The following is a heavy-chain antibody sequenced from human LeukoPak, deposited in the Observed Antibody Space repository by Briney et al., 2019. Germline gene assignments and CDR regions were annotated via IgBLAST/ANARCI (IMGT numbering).Heavy chain of an antibody. Sequence: ASVKVYCKVSGYTLNELSVHWLRQAPGKWLELMGGFDPEDGETIYAQKFQGRVTMTEDTSTDTAYMELSSLRSEDTAVYYCATAGSYYQGDYWGQGTLVTVSS. CDR3: ATAGSYYQGDY. D-gene: IGHD1-26*01. CDR1: GYTLNELS. V-gene: IGHV1-24*01. CDR2: FDPEDGET. J-gene: IGHJ4*02.